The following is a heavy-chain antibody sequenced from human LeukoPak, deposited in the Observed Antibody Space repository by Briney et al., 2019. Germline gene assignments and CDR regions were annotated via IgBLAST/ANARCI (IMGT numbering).Heavy chain of an antibody. CDR3: ARAPYYDFWSGYSMEFNYYYYMDV. Sequence: SETLSLTCTVSGYSISSGYYWSWIRQPPGKGLEWIGYIYYSGSTNYNPSLKSRVTISVDTSKNQFSLKLSSVTAADTAVYYCARAPYYDFWSGYSMEFNYYYYMDVRGKGTTVTVSS. V-gene: IGHV4-61*01. CDR2: IYYSGST. D-gene: IGHD3-3*01. J-gene: IGHJ6*03. CDR1: GYSISSGYY.